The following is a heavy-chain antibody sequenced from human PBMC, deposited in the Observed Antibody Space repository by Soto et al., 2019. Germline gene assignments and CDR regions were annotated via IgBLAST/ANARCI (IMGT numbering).Heavy chain of an antibody. CDR2: IYYSGST. CDR3: AISYYDFWSGYYQNYGMDV. V-gene: IGHV4-61*01. Sequence: SETLSLTCTVSGGSVSSGSYYWSWIRQPPGKGLEWIGYIYYSGSTNYNPSLKSRVTISVDTSKNQFSLKLSSVTAADTAVYYCAISYYDFWSGYYQNYGMDVWGQGTTVTVSS. J-gene: IGHJ6*02. D-gene: IGHD3-3*01. CDR1: GGSVSSGSYY.